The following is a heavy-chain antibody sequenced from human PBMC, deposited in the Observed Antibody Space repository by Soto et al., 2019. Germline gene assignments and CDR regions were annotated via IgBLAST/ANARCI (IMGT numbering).Heavy chain of an antibody. Sequence: SETLSLTSAVSGGSIGDNNWWSWVRQHPGKGLEWIGEIFHSGSTYYSPFLKSRVTISVDKSKKYFSLNLTSVTTADTAVYFCAREGNLGRWIQPLDSWGQGTLVTVSS. D-gene: IGHD2-2*03. CDR1: GGSIGDNNW. CDR2: IFHSGST. CDR3: AREGNLGRWIQPLDS. J-gene: IGHJ4*02. V-gene: IGHV4-4*02.